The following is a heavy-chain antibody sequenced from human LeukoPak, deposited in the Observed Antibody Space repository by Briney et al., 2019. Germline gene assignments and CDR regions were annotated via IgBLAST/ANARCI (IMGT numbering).Heavy chain of an antibody. CDR3: ARLFGGLDV. J-gene: IGHJ6*02. D-gene: IGHD3-10*01. Sequence: PSETLSLTCTVSGGSISSYYWSWIRQPPGKGLEWIGYIYYSGSTYYNPSLKSRVTISVDTSKNQFSLKLSSVTAADTAVYYCARLFGGLDVWGQGTTVTVSS. CDR2: IYYSGST. V-gene: IGHV4-59*08. CDR1: GGSISSYY.